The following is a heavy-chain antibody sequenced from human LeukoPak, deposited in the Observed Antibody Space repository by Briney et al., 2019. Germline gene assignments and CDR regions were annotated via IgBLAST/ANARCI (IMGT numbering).Heavy chain of an antibody. D-gene: IGHD2-2*01. Sequence: SETLSLTCTVSGGSISSGSYYWSWIRQPAGTGLEWIGRIYTSGSTNYNPSLKSRVTISVDTSKNQFSLKLSSVTAADTAVYYCAGGYCSSTSCYWDYWGQGTLVTVSS. J-gene: IGHJ4*02. V-gene: IGHV4-61*02. CDR1: GGSISSGSYY. CDR2: IYTSGST. CDR3: AGGYCSSTSCYWDY.